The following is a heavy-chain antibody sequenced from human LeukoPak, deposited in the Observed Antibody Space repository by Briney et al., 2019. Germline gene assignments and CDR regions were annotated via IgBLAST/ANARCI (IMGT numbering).Heavy chain of an antibody. CDR1: GGSISNYF. J-gene: IGHJ4*02. V-gene: IGHV4-59*01. CDR3: VRHTTSGWYQVVY. D-gene: IGHD6-19*01. CDR2: ITYSGST. Sequence: SETLSLTCTVSGGSISNYFWSWIRQPPGKGLEWIGFITYSGSTDHNPSLKSRVTISVDASKSQFSLKLTSVTAADTAVYYCVRHTTSGWYQVVYWGQGTLVTVPS.